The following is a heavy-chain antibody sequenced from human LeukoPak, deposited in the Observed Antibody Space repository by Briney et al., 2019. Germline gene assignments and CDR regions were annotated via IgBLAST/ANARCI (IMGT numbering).Heavy chain of an antibody. J-gene: IGHJ5*02. CDR2: IRSDGSGE. CDR1: GFTFISYG. V-gene: IGHV3-30*02. Sequence: GGSLRLSCVASGFTFISYGMHWVRQAPGKGLEWVTFIRSDGSGEYYADSVKGRFTISRDNSKNTLNLQINSLRAEDTAVYYCARGLYWFDPWGQGTLVTVSS. CDR3: ARGLYWFDP.